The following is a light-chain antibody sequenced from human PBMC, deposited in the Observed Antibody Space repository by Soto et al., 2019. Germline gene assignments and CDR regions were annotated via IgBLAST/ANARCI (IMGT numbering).Light chain of an antibody. Sequence: DIQMTQYPSTVSASVGDRVTITCRASQSISNWLAWYQQKPGTAPKVLIYHASNLETGVPSRFSGSGSGTEFTFTISSLQPEDIATYYCQQYDNLSLTFGGGTKVDIK. CDR3: QQYDNLSLT. CDR1: QSISNW. J-gene: IGKJ4*01. V-gene: IGKV1-5*01. CDR2: HAS.